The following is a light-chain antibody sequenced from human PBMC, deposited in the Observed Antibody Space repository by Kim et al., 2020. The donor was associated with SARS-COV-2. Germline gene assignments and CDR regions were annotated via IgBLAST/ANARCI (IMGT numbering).Light chain of an antibody. CDR3: SSYTTSTSYV. CDR2: DVT. V-gene: IGLV2-14*03. CDR1: ISDIGSFDY. J-gene: IGLJ1*01. Sequence: QSALTQPVSVSGSLGQSITISCTGTISDIGSFDYVSWYQQHPGKGPKVLIYDVTNRPSGVSNRFSGSKSGSTASLTISGLQAEDEADYYCSSYTTSTSYVFGSGTKVTVL.